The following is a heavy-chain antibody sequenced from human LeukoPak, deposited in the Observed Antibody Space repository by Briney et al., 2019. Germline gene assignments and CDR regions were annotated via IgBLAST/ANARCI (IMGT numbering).Heavy chain of an antibody. V-gene: IGHV1-18*01. CDR1: GYTFSSFG. Sequence: ASVKVSCKASGYTFSSFGITWVRQAPGRGLEWMGWISAYVGIANYAQKLQGRVTMTTDTSTNTAYMELGSLRSDDTAVYYCARYRLTDSPINWFDPWGQGTLVTVSS. J-gene: IGHJ5*02. CDR2: ISAYVGIA. D-gene: IGHD1-14*01. CDR3: ARYRLTDSPINWFDP.